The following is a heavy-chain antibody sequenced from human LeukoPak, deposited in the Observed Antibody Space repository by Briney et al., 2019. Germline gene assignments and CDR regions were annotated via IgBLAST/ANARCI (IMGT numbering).Heavy chain of an antibody. J-gene: IGHJ5*02. V-gene: IGHV1-18*01. D-gene: IGHD3-9*01. CDR3: ARVLRYFDVPPPLAMPHFDP. Sequence: VKVSCKASGYTFTSYGISWVRQAPGQGLEWMGWISAYNGNTNYAQKLQGRDTMTTDTSTSTAYMELRSLRSDDTAVYYCARVLRYFDVPPPLAMPHFDPWGQGTLVTVSP. CDR2: ISAYNGNT. CDR1: GYTFTSYG.